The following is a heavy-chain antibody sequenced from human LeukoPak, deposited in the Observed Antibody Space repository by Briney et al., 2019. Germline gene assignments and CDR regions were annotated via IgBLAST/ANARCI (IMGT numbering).Heavy chain of an antibody. J-gene: IGHJ4*02. CDR3: ARQDDYSFDY. D-gene: IGHD4-11*01. CDR2: ISYDGSNK. V-gene: IGHV3-30*04. Sequence: SGRSLRLSCAASGFTFSTFTMHWVRQAPGKGLEWVAVISYDGSNKNYADSVKGRSTISRDNSKNTLYLQMNSLRGEDTALYYCARQDDYSFDYWGQGTLVPVSS. CDR1: GFTFSTFT.